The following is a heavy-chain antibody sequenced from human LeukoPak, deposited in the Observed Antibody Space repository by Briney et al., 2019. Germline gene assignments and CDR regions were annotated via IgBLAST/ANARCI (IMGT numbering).Heavy chain of an antibody. CDR2: ISSSSSTI. D-gene: IGHD5-18*01. CDR1: GFTFSSYS. Sequence: GGPLRLSCAASGFTFSSYSMNWVRQAPGKGLEWVSYISSSSSTIYYADSVKGRFTISRDNAKNSLYLQMNSLRAEDTAVYYCARDPDTAMVTHFDYWGQGTLVTVSS. J-gene: IGHJ4*02. V-gene: IGHV3-48*01. CDR3: ARDPDTAMVTHFDY.